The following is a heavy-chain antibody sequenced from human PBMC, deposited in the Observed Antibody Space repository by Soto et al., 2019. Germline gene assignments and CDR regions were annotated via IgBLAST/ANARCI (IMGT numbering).Heavy chain of an antibody. Sequence: GGSLRLSCAASGFTFSSYWMSWVRQAPGKGLEWVSNISQGGSEIYYADSVKGRFTISRDNAKNSLYLQMNSLRAEDTAVYYCARVTAIIAAAGTGSLDVWGQGTTVTVSS. V-gene: IGHV3-7*03. CDR1: GFTFSSYW. CDR3: ARVTAIIAAAGTGSLDV. J-gene: IGHJ6*02. D-gene: IGHD6-13*01. CDR2: ISQGGSEI.